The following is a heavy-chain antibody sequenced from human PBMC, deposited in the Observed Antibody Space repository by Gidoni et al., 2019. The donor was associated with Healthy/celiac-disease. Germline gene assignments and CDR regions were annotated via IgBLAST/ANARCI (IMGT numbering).Heavy chain of an antibody. CDR1: GGSFSGYY. Sequence: QVQLQQWGAGLLKPSETLSLTCAVYGGSFSGYYWSWIRQPPWKGLEWIGEINHSGSTNYNPSLKSRVTISVDTSKNQFSLKLSSVTAADTAVYYCARGGKRPSGYFDYWGQGTLVTVSS. CDR3: ARGGKRPSGYFDY. V-gene: IGHV4-34*01. J-gene: IGHJ4*02. CDR2: INHSGST. D-gene: IGHD3-10*01.